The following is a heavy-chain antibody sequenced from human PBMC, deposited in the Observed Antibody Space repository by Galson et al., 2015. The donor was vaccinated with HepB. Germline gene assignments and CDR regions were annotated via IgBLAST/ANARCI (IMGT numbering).Heavy chain of an antibody. CDR3: ARLKDGVNWPYFDN. V-gene: IGHV5-51*03. Sequence: QSGAEVKKPGESLKISCKGSGYSFAYYWIGWVRQMPGKGLEWTGIIYPGNSDTRYSPSLQGQVTISVDKSISTAYLQWSSLKASDTAMYYCARLKDGVNWPYFDNLGQGTLVTVSS. CDR2: IYPGNSDT. CDR1: GYSFAYYW. J-gene: IGHJ4*02. D-gene: IGHD1-1*01.